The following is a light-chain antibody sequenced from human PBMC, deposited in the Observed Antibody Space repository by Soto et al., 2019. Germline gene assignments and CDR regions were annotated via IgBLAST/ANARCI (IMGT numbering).Light chain of an antibody. V-gene: IGLV1-40*01. CDR2: GNS. Sequence: QSVLTQPPSVSGAPGQRVTISCTESSSNIGAGYDVHWYQLLPGTAPKLLIYGNSNRPSGVPDRFSGSESGTSASLAITGLQAEDEADYYCQSYDSSLSAWVFGGGTKLTVL. CDR3: QSYDSSLSAWV. J-gene: IGLJ3*02. CDR1: SSNIGAGYD.